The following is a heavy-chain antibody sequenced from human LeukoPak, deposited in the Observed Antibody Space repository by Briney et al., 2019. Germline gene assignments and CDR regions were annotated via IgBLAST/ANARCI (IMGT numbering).Heavy chain of an antibody. V-gene: IGHV3-30*02. CDR3: AKVIVVVPAAIFDYYYYMDV. J-gene: IGHJ6*03. CDR1: GFTFSSYG. CDR2: IRYDGSNK. D-gene: IGHD2-2*01. Sequence: GGSLRLSCAASGFTFSSYGMHWVRQAPGKGLKWVAFIRYDGSNKYYADSVKGRFTISRDNSKNTLYLQMNSLRAEGTAVYYCAKVIVVVPAAIFDYYYYMDVWGKGTTVTVSS.